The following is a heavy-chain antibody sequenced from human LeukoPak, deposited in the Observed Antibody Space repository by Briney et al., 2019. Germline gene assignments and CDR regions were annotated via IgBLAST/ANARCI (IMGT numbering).Heavy chain of an antibody. D-gene: IGHD3-22*01. J-gene: IGHJ6*02. Sequence: GGSLRLSCAASGFTFSSYAMHWVRQAPGKGLEWVALISYDGSNKYYADSVKGRFTISRDNSKNTLYLQMNSLRAEDTAVYYCGRTYDSSGLYYYYYGMDVWGQGTTVTVSS. CDR1: GFTFSSYA. CDR3: GRTYDSSGLYYYYYGMDV. V-gene: IGHV3-30-3*01. CDR2: ISYDGSNK.